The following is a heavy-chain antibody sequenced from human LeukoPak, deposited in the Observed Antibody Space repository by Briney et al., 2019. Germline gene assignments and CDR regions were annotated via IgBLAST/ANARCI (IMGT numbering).Heavy chain of an antibody. D-gene: IGHD3-16*01. CDR2: ISYTGST. CDR1: GGSISNYY. CDR3: AREGGPYRPLDY. V-gene: IGHV4-59*01. Sequence: PSETLSLTCTVSGGSISNYYWSWIRQPPGEGLEWIGFISYTGSTNYNPSLKSRVTVFVDTSKNQFSLKVTSLTAADTAVYYCAREGGPYRPLDYSGQGTLVTVS. J-gene: IGHJ4*02.